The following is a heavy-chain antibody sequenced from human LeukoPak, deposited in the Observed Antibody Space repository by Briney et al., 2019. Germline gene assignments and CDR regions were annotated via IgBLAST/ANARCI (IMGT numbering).Heavy chain of an antibody. CDR2: ISSSSSSTM. Sequence: GGSLRLSCAASGFTFSTYSMNWVRQTPGKGLEWVSYISSSSSSTMYYADSVKGRFTISRDNAKNSLYLQMNSPRAEDTAVYYCAREDGYCSSTSCRGKNWFDPWGQGTLVTVSS. D-gene: IGHD2-2*03. J-gene: IGHJ5*02. V-gene: IGHV3-48*04. CDR1: GFTFSTYS. CDR3: AREDGYCSSTSCRGKNWFDP.